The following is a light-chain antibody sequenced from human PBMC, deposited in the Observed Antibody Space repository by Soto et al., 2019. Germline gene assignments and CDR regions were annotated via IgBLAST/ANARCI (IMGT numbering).Light chain of an antibody. J-gene: IGKJ1*01. CDR2: DAS. Sequence: EIVFTQSPATLSLSPGERATLSCRASQSVSSYLAWYQQKPGQAPRLLIYDASNRATGIPARFSGSGSGTDFTLTISSLEPEDFAVYYCQQRSNWPPKWTFGQGTKV. V-gene: IGKV3-11*01. CDR3: QQRSNWPPKWT. CDR1: QSVSSY.